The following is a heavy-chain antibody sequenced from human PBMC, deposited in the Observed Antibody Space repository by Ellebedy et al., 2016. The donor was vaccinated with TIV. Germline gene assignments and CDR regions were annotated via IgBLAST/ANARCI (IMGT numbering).Heavy chain of an antibody. Sequence: GESLKISXKGSGYSFTSYWISWVRQMPGKGLEWMGRIDPSDSYTNNSPSFQGHVTISADKSISTAYLQWSSLKASDTAMYYCARRPGGSYYYGMDVWGQGTTVTVSS. J-gene: IGHJ6*02. V-gene: IGHV5-10-1*01. CDR3: ARRPGGSYYYGMDV. CDR1: GYSFTSYW. D-gene: IGHD3-10*01. CDR2: IDPSDSYT.